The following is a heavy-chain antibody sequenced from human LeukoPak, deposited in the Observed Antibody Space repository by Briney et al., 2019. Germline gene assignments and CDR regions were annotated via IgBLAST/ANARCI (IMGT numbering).Heavy chain of an antibody. CDR1: GGSISSYY. D-gene: IGHD3-10*01. J-gene: IGHJ4*02. CDR2: IYYSGNT. CDR3: ARGALLWFGDRMEYYFDY. V-gene: IGHV4-59*01. Sequence: SETLSLTCTVSGGSISSYYWSWIRQPPGKGLEWIGYIYYSGNTNYNPSLKSRVTISVDTSKNQFSLKLSSMTAADTAVYYCARGALLWFGDRMEYYFDYWGQGTLLTVSS.